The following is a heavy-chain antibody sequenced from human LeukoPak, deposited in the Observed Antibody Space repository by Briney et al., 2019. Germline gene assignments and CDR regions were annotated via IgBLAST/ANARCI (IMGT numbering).Heavy chain of an antibody. CDR3: ARAAVLLRGGYETGWFDP. CDR2: IKQDGSEK. Sequence: GGSLRLSCAASGFTFSSYWMSWVRQAPGKGLEWVANIKQDGSEKYYVDSVKGRFTISRDNAKNSLYLQMNSLRSDDTAVYYCARAAVLLRGGYETGWFDPWGQGTLVTVSS. J-gene: IGHJ5*02. CDR1: GFTFSSYW. V-gene: IGHV3-7*03. D-gene: IGHD5-12*01.